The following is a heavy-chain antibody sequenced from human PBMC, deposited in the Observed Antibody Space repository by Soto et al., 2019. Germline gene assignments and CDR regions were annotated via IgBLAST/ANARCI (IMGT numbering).Heavy chain of an antibody. CDR1: GYTFTSYG. CDR2: ISAYNGNT. D-gene: IGHD3-10*01. J-gene: IGHJ6*02. CDR3: ARERSGSGSYYNFYYYYGMDV. V-gene: IGHV1-18*01. Sequence: GASVKVSCKASGYTFTSYGINWVRQAPGQGLEWMGWISAYNGNTNYAQKLQGRVTMTTDTSTSTAYMELRSLRSDDTAVYYCARERSGSGSYYNFYYYYGMDVWGQGTTVTVSS.